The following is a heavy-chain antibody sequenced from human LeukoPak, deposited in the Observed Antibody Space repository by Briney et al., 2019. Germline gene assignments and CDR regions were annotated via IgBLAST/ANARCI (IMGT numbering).Heavy chain of an antibody. Sequence: PSETLSLTCTVSGGSISSYYWNWIRQPPGEGLEWIGYIYHSGSTYYNPSLKSRVTISVDRSKNQFSLKLSSVTAADTAVYYCARDSPQLDAFDIWGQGTMVTVSS. CDR2: IYHSGST. V-gene: IGHV4-59*12. CDR3: ARDSPQLDAFDI. CDR1: GGSISSYY. J-gene: IGHJ3*02.